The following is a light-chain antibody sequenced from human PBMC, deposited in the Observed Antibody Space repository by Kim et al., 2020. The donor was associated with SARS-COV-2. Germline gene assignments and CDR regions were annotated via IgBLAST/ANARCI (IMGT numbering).Light chain of an antibody. CDR3: QSYDSSLSGSV. CDR2: ANN. V-gene: IGLV1-40*01. J-gene: IGLJ2*01. Sequence: QSVLTQPPSVSGAPGQRVTISCTGSTSNIGAGYDVHWYQKFPGTAPKLLIYANNYRPSGVPDRFSGSKSVTSASLAIAGLQAEDEADYYCQSYDSSLSGSVFGGGTQLTVL. CDR1: TSNIGAGYD.